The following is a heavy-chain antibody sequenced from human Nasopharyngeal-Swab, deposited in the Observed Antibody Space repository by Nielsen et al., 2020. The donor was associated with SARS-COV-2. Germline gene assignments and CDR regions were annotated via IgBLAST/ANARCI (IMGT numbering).Heavy chain of an antibody. Sequence: SLKISCAASGFTFDDHAMHWVRQAPGKGLEWVSGIIWNGDSRGYADSVKGRFPISRDSAKKSLYLQMNSLRPDDTALYYCAKDKGRGISPVEGSLDIWGQGTMVTVSS. CDR3: AKDKGRGISPVEGSLDI. CDR2: IIWNGDSR. D-gene: IGHD4-23*01. J-gene: IGHJ3*02. V-gene: IGHV3-9*01. CDR1: GFTFDDHA.